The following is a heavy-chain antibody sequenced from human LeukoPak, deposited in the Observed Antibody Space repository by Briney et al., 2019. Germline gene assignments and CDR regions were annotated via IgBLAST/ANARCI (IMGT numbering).Heavy chain of an antibody. D-gene: IGHD5-24*01. J-gene: IGHJ4*02. Sequence: PGGSLRLSCATSGFTFSTYAMSWVRQAPGKGLEWVSLISGSGSGTHYADSGKGRFTISRDNSKNMLYLHMNTLRADDTAVYYCARSGTEDGYNIYFDHWGQGTLVTVSS. CDR3: ARSGTEDGYNIYFDH. CDR1: GFTFSTYA. CDR2: ISGSGSGT. V-gene: IGHV3-23*01.